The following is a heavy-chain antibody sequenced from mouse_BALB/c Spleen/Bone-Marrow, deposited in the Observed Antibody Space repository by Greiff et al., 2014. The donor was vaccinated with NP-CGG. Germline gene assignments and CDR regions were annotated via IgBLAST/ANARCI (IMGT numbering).Heavy chain of an antibody. D-gene: IGHD1-1*01. CDR3: ARSYGGGDY. CDR2: INPYNDGT. Sequence: VHVKQSGPEPVKPGASVKMSCKASGYTFTSYVMHWVKQKPGQGLEWIGYINPYNDGTKYNEKFKGRATLASGKSSSTAYMELSSLTSEDSAVYYCARSYGGGDYWGQGTTLTVSS. CDR1: GYTFTSYV. J-gene: IGHJ2*01. V-gene: IGHV1-14*01.